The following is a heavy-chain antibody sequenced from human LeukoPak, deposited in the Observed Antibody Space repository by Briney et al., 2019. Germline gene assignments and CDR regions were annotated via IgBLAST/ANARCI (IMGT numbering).Heavy chain of an antibody. CDR2: INHSGST. CDR1: GGSFSGYY. CDR3: ARRWAGVDY. D-gene: IGHD1-26*01. Sequence: SETLSLTCAVYGGSFSGYYWSWIRQPPGKGLEWLGEINHSGSTNYNPSLKSRVTISVDTYKNQFSLKLSSVTAADTAMYDGARRWAGVDYWGQGTLVTVSS. V-gene: IGHV4-34*01. J-gene: IGHJ4*02.